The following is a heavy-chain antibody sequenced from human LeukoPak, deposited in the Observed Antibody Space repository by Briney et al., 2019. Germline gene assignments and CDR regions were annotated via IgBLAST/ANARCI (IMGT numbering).Heavy chain of an antibody. D-gene: IGHD3-3*01. CDR1: EFSVGSNY. CDR3: AETSLSDPSGHYYYMDV. CDR2: IYSGGST. J-gene: IGHJ6*03. Sequence: GGSLRLSCAASEFSVGSNYMTWVRQAPGKGLEWVSLIYSGGSTYYADSVKGRFTISRDNSQNTVSLQLNNLRIEDTALYYCAETSLSDPSGHYYYMDVWGKGTTVTVSS. V-gene: IGHV3-66*01.